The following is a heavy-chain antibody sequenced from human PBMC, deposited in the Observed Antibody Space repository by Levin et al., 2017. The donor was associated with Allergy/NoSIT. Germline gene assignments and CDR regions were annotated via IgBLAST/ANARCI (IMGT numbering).Heavy chain of an antibody. CDR2: INHSGST. CDR3: AGRRDIVVVVAATVFDY. J-gene: IGHJ4*02. Sequence: PSETLSLTCAVYGGSFSGYYWSWIRQPPGKGLEWIGEINHSGSTNYNPSLKSRVTISVDTSKNQFSLKLSSVTAADTAVYYCAGRRDIVVVVAATVFDYWGQGTLVTVSS. V-gene: IGHV4-34*01. CDR1: GGSFSGYY. D-gene: IGHD2-15*01.